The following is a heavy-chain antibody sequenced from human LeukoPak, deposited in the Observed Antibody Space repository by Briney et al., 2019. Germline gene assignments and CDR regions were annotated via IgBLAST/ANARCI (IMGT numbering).Heavy chain of an antibody. V-gene: IGHV4-4*02. D-gene: IGHD1-14*01. CDR2: IHRSGSP. CDR3: TREILGGFNPGAY. CDR1: LDSTTSNF. Sequence: SETLSLTCTVSLDSTTSNFWSWVRQPPGRGLEWIGEIHRSGSPNYNPSLQSRVTISIDRSRNQIALELSSVTAADTAVYYCTREILGGFNPGAYWGQGTLVTVSS. J-gene: IGHJ4*02.